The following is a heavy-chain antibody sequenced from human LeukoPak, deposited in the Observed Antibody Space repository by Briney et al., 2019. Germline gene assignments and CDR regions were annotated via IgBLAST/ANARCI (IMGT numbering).Heavy chain of an antibody. Sequence: GGSLRLSCAASGFIFSSYWMSWVRQAPGKGLEWVANVKQDGSEKYYVDSVKGRFTISRDNAKNSLYLQMNSLRAEDTAVYYCARLRTYYDILTGYATDIWGQGTMVTVSS. CDR1: GFIFSSYW. CDR2: VKQDGSEK. J-gene: IGHJ3*02. V-gene: IGHV3-7*01. CDR3: ARLRTYYDILTGYATDI. D-gene: IGHD3-9*01.